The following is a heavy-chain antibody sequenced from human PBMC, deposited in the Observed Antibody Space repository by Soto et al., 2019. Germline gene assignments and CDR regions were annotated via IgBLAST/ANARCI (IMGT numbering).Heavy chain of an antibody. CDR1: GYSISTGSY. CDR3: ARVGPWVPYYYDSSPYTFENWFDP. J-gene: IGHJ5*02. Sequence: SETLSLTCAVSGYSISTGSYWGWLRHPPGKGLEWIGRFYHGGRTYYNPSLNSRATLSIAMTNNHVSLVLSSVAAADTAVYYCARVGPWVPYYYDSSPYTFENWFDPGGQGTLVTVSS. V-gene: IGHV4-38-2*01. D-gene: IGHD3-22*01. CDR2: FYHGGRT.